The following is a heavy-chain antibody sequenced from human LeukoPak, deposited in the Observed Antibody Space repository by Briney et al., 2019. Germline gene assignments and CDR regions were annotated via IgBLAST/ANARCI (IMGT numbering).Heavy chain of an antibody. CDR3: AKMRFRGGYYYYYYMDV. J-gene: IGHJ6*03. CDR1: GFTFSSYG. CDR2: IRYDGSNK. D-gene: IGHD3-10*01. Sequence: GGSLRLSCAASGFTFSSYGMHWVRQAPGKGLEWVAFIRYDGSNKYYADSVKGRFTISRDNAKNSLYLQMNSLRAEDTAVYYCAKMRFRGGYYYYYYMDVWGKGTTVTVSS. V-gene: IGHV3-30*02.